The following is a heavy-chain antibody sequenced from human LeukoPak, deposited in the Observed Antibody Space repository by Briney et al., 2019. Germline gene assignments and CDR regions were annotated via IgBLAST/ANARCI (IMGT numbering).Heavy chain of an antibody. J-gene: IGHJ4*02. V-gene: IGHV1-18*01. CDR2: ISSNSHNT. CDR1: GYTFANYG. D-gene: IGHD3-22*01. CDR3: AAVLPYDYYEGGVFSRYFDY. Sequence: ASVTVSCKASGYTFANYGIGWVRQAPGQGLEWMGWISSNSHNTNYAQNLQGRVTLTTDTSTSTAYMELRSLRSEDTAVYYCAAVLPYDYYEGGVFSRYFDYWGQGTLVTVSS.